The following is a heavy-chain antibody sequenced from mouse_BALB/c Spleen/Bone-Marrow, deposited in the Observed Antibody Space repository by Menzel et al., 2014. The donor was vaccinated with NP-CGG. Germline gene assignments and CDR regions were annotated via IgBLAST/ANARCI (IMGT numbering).Heavy chain of an antibody. CDR2: SRNKAKHYTT. CDR1: GFTFSDFY. D-gene: IGHD2-10*02. J-gene: IGHJ3*01. V-gene: IGHV7-1*02. CDR3: ARDVGYGNYFVY. Sequence: EVMLVEFGGGLVQPGDSLRLSCATSGFTFSDFYMEWVRQPPGKRLEWIAASRNKAKHYTTEYSASVKGRFIVSRDTSQSILYLQMNALRAEDTAIYYCARDVGYGNYFVYWGQGTLVTVSA.